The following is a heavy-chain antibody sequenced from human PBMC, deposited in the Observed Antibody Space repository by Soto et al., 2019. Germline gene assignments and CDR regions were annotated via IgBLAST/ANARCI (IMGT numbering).Heavy chain of an antibody. V-gene: IGHV3-23*01. CDR2: GGSGGSR. CDR3: VKFRGRAYPYYYMDV. CDR1: GFTFSTYG. D-gene: IGHD3-10*01. Sequence: DVQLLESGGGLVQWGWSLRLSCVTSGFTFSTYGMTWVRQAPGKGLEWVSYGGSGGSRYYAESVKGRFTISRDNSKNTLSLEMNSLRAEDTATYYCVKFRGRAYPYYYMDVWGKGTTVTVSS. J-gene: IGHJ6*03.